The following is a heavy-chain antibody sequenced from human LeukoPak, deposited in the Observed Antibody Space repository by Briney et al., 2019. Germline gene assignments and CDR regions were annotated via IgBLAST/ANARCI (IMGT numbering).Heavy chain of an antibody. D-gene: IGHD2-21*01. Sequence: ASVKVSCKASGYTFTDYFIQWVRQAPGQGPESMGRINPNTGGTNYAQKFQGRVTFTIDTSTNTAYMELSRLRPDDTAVYYCARDGFQGMILYVVYYMDVWGKGTTVTVSS. CDR2: INPNTGGT. J-gene: IGHJ6*03. V-gene: IGHV1-2*06. CDR3: ARDGFQGMILYVVYYMDV. CDR1: GYTFTDYF.